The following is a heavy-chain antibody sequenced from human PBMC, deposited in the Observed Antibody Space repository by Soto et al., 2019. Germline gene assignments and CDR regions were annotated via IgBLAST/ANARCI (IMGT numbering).Heavy chain of an antibody. Sequence: QVQLQESGPGLVKPSQTLSLTCTVSGGSISSGGYYWSWIRQHPGKGLEWIGYIYYSGSTYYNPSLKTRVIISEDTSKNQFSLKLSSVTAADTAVYYWARGSRDFWSGYYVGYFFDYWGQGPLVTVSS. CDR2: IYYSGST. D-gene: IGHD3-3*01. CDR1: GGSISSGGYY. V-gene: IGHV4-31*03. CDR3: ARGSRDFWSGYYVGYFFDY. J-gene: IGHJ4*02.